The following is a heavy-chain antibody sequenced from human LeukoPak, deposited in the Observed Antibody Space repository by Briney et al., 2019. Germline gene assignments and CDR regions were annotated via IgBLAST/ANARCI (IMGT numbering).Heavy chain of an antibody. CDR2: IRSKAKSCAT. D-gene: IGHD5-12*01. CDR3: VAYSISGGYVY. Sequence: GGSLKLSCAASGFSFSGSAMHWVRQACAKGLEWVGCIRSKAKSCATEYAASVKGRFSISRDDSKNTAFLQTDSLKTEDTAVYYCVAYSISGGYVYWGQGTLVTVSS. V-gene: IGHV3-73*01. J-gene: IGHJ4*02. CDR1: GFSFSGSA.